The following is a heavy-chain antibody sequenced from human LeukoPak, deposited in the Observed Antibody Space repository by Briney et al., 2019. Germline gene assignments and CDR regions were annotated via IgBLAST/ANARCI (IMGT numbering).Heavy chain of an antibody. J-gene: IGHJ6*02. CDR1: EFTFSSYE. CDR2: ISSSGDTI. CDR3: ARGRGSYSMDV. Sequence: PGGSLRLSCAASEFTFSSYEMNWVRQAPGKGLEWASYISSSGDTIYYADSVKGRFTISRDNAKNSLYLQMNSLRAEDTALYYCARGRGSYSMDVWGQGTTVTVSS. D-gene: IGHD1-26*01. V-gene: IGHV3-48*03.